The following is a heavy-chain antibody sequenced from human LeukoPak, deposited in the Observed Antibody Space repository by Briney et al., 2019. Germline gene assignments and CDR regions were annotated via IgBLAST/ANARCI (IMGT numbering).Heavy chain of an antibody. J-gene: IGHJ3*02. CDR1: GLTFSTYW. D-gene: IGHD6-6*01. CDR3: ASFRHTDN. CDR2: IDPDGNT. Sequence: SGGSLRLSCAASGLTFSTYWMHWVRQAPGKGLVWVSRIDPDGNTVYVDSVRGRFTVSRDNAKNTLYLQMNSLRVEDTAVYYCASFRHTDNWGQGTTVTVSP. V-gene: IGHV3-74*01.